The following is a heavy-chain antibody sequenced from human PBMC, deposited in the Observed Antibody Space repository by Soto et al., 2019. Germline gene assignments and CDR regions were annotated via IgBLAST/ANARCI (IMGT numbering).Heavy chain of an antibody. J-gene: IGHJ4*02. Sequence: QVQLVESGGGMAQAGTSLRLSCTGSGFTFNSVSQHWVRQGPDKGLEWVAVVSFGGKVTYYADSVKGRFTVSRDISKNTIYLQANSLRPEDTAVYYCAREPYGYSQYFDYWGQGTPVTVSS. V-gene: IGHV3-30*04. CDR3: AREPYGYSQYFDY. CDR2: VSFGGKVT. CDR1: GFTFNSVS. D-gene: IGHD5-18*01.